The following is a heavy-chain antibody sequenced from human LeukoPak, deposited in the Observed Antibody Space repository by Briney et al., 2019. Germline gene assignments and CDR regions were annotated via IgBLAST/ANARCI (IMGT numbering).Heavy chain of an antibody. CDR1: GGSIISTISY. Sequence: PPETLSLTCSVSGGSIISTISYWGWIRQPPGKGLEWIGSIYYSGTTYYNPSLKSRVTVSVDTSENQFSLKLTSVTAADTAVYYCARSIAAHGPTHNWFDPWGQGTLVTVSS. CDR2: IYYSGTT. D-gene: IGHD6-13*01. CDR3: ARSIAAHGPTHNWFDP. V-gene: IGHV4-39*01. J-gene: IGHJ5*02.